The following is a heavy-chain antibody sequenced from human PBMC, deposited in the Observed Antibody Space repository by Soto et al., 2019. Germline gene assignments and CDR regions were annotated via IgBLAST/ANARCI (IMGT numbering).Heavy chain of an antibody. CDR1: GLTLDDYA. J-gene: IGHJ4*02. Sequence: GGSMRLSCAAPGLTLDDYAVHGVRHAPGKGLEWVSGIGWNSGSIGYADSVKGRFTISRDNAKNSLYLQMNSLRAEDTALYYCAKDRLRFTVTTSFLDYWGQGTLVTVSS. CDR2: IGWNSGSI. V-gene: IGHV3-9*01. CDR3: AKDRLRFTVTTSFLDY. D-gene: IGHD4-4*01.